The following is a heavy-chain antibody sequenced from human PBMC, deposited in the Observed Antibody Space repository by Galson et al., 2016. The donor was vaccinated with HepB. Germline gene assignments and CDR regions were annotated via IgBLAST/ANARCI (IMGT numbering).Heavy chain of an antibody. CDR3: ARGSGYSYGRLEA. Sequence: SVKVSCKASGGTFNSYGFFWVRQAPGQGLEWMGGIIPIFGSTYYAQKFQGRVTITADESTSTVYMALSGLRYDAPAVYHCARGSGYSYGRLEAWGQGTLVAVSS. CDR1: GGTFNSYG. D-gene: IGHD5-18*01. J-gene: IGHJ5*02. V-gene: IGHV1-69*13. CDR2: IIPIFGST.